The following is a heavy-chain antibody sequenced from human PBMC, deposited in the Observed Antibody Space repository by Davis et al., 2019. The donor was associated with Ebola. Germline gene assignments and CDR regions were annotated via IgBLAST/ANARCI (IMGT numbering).Heavy chain of an antibody. CDR3: ARDLGSGSEPFDY. J-gene: IGHJ4*02. D-gene: IGHD3-10*01. CDR2: ISADNNKI. Sequence: AASVKVSCKTSGYTFTSFDISWVRQPPGQGLEWMGWISADNNKIKYGQKVQGRVTMTTDPSTSTAYMELRSLRSDDTAIYYCARDLGSGSEPFDYWGQGTLVTVSS. V-gene: IGHV1-18*01. CDR1: GYTFTSFD.